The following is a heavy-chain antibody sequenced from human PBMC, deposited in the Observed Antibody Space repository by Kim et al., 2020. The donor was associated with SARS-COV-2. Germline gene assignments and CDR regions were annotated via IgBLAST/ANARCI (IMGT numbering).Heavy chain of an antibody. CDR1: GGTFSSYA. J-gene: IGHJ4*02. D-gene: IGHD2-15*01. V-gene: IGHV1-69*04. CDR3: ASNIVVVVAATGGYVDY. CDR2: IIPILGIA. Sequence: SVKVSCKASGGTFSSYAISWVRQAPGQGLEWMGRIIPILGIANYAQKFQGRVTITADKSTSTAYMELSSLRSEDTAVYYCASNIVVVVAATGGYVDYWGQGTLVTVSS.